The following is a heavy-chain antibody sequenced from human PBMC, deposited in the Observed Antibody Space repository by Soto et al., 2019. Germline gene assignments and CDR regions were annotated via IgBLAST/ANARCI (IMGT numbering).Heavy chain of an antibody. CDR2: IYYSGST. CDR1: GGSISSGGYY. D-gene: IGHD6-6*01. CDR3: ARVVASIAARNAFDI. J-gene: IGHJ3*02. V-gene: IGHV4-31*01. Sequence: SETLSLTCTVSGGSISSGGYYWSWILQHPGKGLVWIGYIYYSGSTYYNPSLKSLVTISVDTSKNQFSLKLSSVTAADTAVYYCARVVASIAARNAFDIWGQGTMVTVSS.